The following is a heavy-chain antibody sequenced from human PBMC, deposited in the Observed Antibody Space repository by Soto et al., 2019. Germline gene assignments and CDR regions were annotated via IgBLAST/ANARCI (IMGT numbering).Heavy chain of an antibody. J-gene: IGHJ6*02. CDR3: ARHRRELVPDAGYYYYYYGMDV. D-gene: IGHD2-2*01. V-gene: IGHV3-53*01. CDR2: IYSGGST. Sequence: EVQLVESGGGLIQPGGSLRLSCAASGFTVSSNYMSWVRQAPGKGLEWVSVIYSGGSTYYADSVKGRFTISRDNSKNTLYLQMNSLRAEDTAVYYCARHRRELVPDAGYYYYYYGMDVWGQGTTVTVSS. CDR1: GFTVSSNY.